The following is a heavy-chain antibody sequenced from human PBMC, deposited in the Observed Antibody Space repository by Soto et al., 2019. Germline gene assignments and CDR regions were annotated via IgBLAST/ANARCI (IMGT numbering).Heavy chain of an antibody. V-gene: IGHV3-30-3*01. Sequence: GGSLRLSCAASGFTFSSYAMHWVRQAPGKGLEWEAVISYDGSNKYYADSVKGRFTISRDNSKNTLYLQVDSRRAEDTCVYYCAREGWSYYRVHFDYWGQGTLVTVSS. J-gene: IGHJ4*01. D-gene: IGHD1-26*01. CDR3: AREGWSYYRVHFDY. CDR1: GFTFSSYA. CDR2: ISYDGSNK.